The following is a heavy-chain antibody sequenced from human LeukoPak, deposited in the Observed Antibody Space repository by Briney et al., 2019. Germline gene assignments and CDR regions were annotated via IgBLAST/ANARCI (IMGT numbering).Heavy chain of an antibody. V-gene: IGHV1-46*01. CDR3: ARGPTGYFDL. Sequence: ASVKVSCKASGYTFTSYYMHWVRQAPGQGLEWMGIIDPNGGSTRYAQKFQGRVTMTRDTSTSTVYMELSSLRSEDTAVYYCARGPTGYFDLWGRGTLVTVSS. J-gene: IGHJ2*01. CDR2: IDPNGGST. CDR1: GYTFTSYY.